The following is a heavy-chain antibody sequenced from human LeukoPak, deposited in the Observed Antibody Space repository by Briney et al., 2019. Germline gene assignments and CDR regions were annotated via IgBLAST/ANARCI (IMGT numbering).Heavy chain of an antibody. V-gene: IGHV3-30*02. CDR3: AREGMMWYYDFWSGYSQDYYYYMDV. J-gene: IGHJ6*03. CDR1: GFTFSSYG. CDR2: IRYDGSYK. D-gene: IGHD3-3*01. Sequence: GGSLRLSCAASGFTFSSYGMHWVRQAPGKGLEWVSFIRYDGSYKYYADSVKGRFTISRDNSKYTLYLQMNSLRAEDTAVYYCAREGMMWYYDFWSGYSQDYYYYMDVWGKGTTVTVSS.